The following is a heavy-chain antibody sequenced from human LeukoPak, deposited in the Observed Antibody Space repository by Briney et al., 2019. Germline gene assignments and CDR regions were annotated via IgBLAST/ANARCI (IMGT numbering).Heavy chain of an antibody. D-gene: IGHD1-1*01. J-gene: IGHJ4*02. CDR2: ISYDGSNK. CDR1: GFTFSSYG. V-gene: IGHV3-30*03. Sequence: PGGSLRLSCAASGFTFSSYGMHWVRQAPGKGLEWVAVISYDGSNKYYADSVKGRFTISRDNSKNTLYLQMNSLRAEDTAVYYCARDWGNWDFDYWGQGTLVIVSS. CDR3: ARDWGNWDFDY.